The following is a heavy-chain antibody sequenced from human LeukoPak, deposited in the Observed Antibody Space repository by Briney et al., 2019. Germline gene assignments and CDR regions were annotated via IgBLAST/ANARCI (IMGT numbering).Heavy chain of an antibody. V-gene: IGHV4-59*01. D-gene: IGHD3-10*01. J-gene: IGHJ6*02. CDR3: ARECMVRGVNGYYYYGMDV. CDR2: IYYSGST. CDR1: GGSISSYY. Sequence: SETLSLTCTVSGGSISSYYWSWIRQPPGKGLEWIGYIYYSGSTNYNPSLKSRVTISVDTSKNQFSLKLSSVTAADTAVYYCARECMVRGVNGYYYYGMDVWGQGTTVTVSS.